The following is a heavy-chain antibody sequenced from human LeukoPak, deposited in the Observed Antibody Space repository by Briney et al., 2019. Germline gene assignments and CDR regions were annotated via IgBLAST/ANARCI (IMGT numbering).Heavy chain of an antibody. Sequence: PSETLSLTCTVSGGSINNYYWSWVRQPAGKGLEWLGRIYTSGNTNYNPSLKSRVTMSVDTSKNQFSLKLTSVTAADTAVYYCAREPGIAVASLYYYYMDVWGKGTTVTISS. V-gene: IGHV4-4*07. D-gene: IGHD6-19*01. CDR1: GGSINNYY. CDR2: IYTSGNT. J-gene: IGHJ6*03. CDR3: AREPGIAVASLYYYYMDV.